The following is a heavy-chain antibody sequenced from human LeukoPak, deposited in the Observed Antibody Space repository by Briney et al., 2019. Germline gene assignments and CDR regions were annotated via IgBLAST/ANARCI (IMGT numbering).Heavy chain of an antibody. Sequence: LGGSLRLSCAASGFTFSNAWMNWVRQAPGKGLEWVGRIKSKTDGGTTDYAAPVKGRFTISRDDSKNTLYLQMNSLKTEDTAVYYCTTANPPTRNGDYDKFGAFDIWGQGTMVTVSS. CDR2: IKSKTDGGTT. D-gene: IGHD4-17*01. V-gene: IGHV3-15*07. CDR1: GFTFSNAW. J-gene: IGHJ3*02. CDR3: TTANPPTRNGDYDKFGAFDI.